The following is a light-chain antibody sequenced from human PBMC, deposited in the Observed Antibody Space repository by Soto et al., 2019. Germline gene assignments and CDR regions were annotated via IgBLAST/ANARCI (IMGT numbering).Light chain of an antibody. V-gene: IGKV4-1*01. J-gene: IGKJ1*01. CDR1: QSVLYSSNNKNY. CDR2: WAS. Sequence: DIVMTQSPDSLAVSLGERATINCKSSQSVLYSSNNKNYLAWYQQKPGQPPKLLIYWASTRESGVPDRFSGSGSGTDFTHPISSLQAEDVAVYYCQQYYNTPWTFGQGTKVEIK. CDR3: QQYYNTPWT.